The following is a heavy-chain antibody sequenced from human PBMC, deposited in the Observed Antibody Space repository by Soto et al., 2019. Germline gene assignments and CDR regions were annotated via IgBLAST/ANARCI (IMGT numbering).Heavy chain of an antibody. CDR1: GFTFSSYA. CDR2: ISYDGSKK. D-gene: IGHD3-22*01. V-gene: IGHV3-30-3*01. Sequence: QVQLVESGGGVVQPGRSLRLSCAASGFTFSSYAMHWVRQAPGKGLEWVAVISYDGSKKYYADSVKGRFTISRDNSKNALDLQMNGLRAEDTAVYYCASPYYDSSALQHWGQGTLVTVSS. J-gene: IGHJ1*01. CDR3: ASPYYDSSALQH.